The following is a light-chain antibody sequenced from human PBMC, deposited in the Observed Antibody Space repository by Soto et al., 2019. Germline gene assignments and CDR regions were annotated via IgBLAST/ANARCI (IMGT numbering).Light chain of an antibody. Sequence: QSALTQPPSASGSPGQSVTISCTGTSSDVGAYNYVSWYQQEPGKAPKLMIYAVNKRPSGVPDRFSGSKSGNTASLTVSGLRDADEADYFCSSYAGGNNIMVFGGGTKLTVL. CDR3: SSYAGGNNIMV. CDR2: AVN. CDR1: SSDVGAYNY. V-gene: IGLV2-8*01. J-gene: IGLJ2*01.